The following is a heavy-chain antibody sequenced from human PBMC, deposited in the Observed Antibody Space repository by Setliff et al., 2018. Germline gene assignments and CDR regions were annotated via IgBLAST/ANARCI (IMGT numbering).Heavy chain of an antibody. D-gene: IGHD3-22*01. CDR3: ARGRRITMIVVPPGVFDI. Sequence: KASETLSLTCTVSGGSISVYYWTWFRQPPGKGLEWIGYISSGSTNYNPSLKSRVTISVDPSKNQFSLRVTSVTAADTAVYYCARGRRITMIVVPPGVFDIWGQGTMVTVSS. V-gene: IGHV4-59*01. J-gene: IGHJ3*02. CDR2: ISSGST. CDR1: GGSISVYY.